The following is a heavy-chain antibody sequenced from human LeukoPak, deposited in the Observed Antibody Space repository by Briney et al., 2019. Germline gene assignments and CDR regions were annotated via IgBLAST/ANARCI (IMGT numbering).Heavy chain of an antibody. Sequence: GASLRLSCAASGFIFRNYAMSWVRQAPGKGLEWVSAITGSGDTTYYADTVKGRFTISRDNSKNTLYVEMNTLRAEDTAVYYCAKWGDYDILTGYYVSDFWGQGTLVTVSS. J-gene: IGHJ4*02. D-gene: IGHD3-9*01. CDR3: AKWGDYDILTGYYVSDF. CDR2: ITGSGDTT. CDR1: GFIFRNYA. V-gene: IGHV3-23*01.